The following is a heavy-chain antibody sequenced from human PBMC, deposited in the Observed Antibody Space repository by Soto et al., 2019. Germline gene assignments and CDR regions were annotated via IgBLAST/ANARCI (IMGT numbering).Heavy chain of an antibody. J-gene: IGHJ4*02. Sequence: PSETLSLTCTVSGGSISSSSYYWGWIRQPPGKGLEWIGSIYYSGSTYYNPSLKSRVTISVDTSKNQFSLKLSSVTAADTAVYYCVRLMNTAMVAVYYFDYWGQGTLVTVSS. D-gene: IGHD5-18*01. V-gene: IGHV4-39*01. CDR1: GGSISSSSYY. CDR3: VRLMNTAMVAVYYFDY. CDR2: IYYSGST.